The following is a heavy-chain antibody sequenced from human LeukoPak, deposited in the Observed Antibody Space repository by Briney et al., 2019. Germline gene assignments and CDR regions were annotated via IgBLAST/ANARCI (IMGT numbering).Heavy chain of an antibody. Sequence: SETLSLTCAVYGGSFSGYYWSWIRQPPGKGLEWIGEINHSGSTNYNPSLKSRVTISVDTSKNQFSLKLSSVTAADTAVYYCARKHDLYWFFDLWGRGTLVTVSS. CDR3: ARKHDLYWFFDL. V-gene: IGHV4-34*01. CDR1: GGSFSGYY. CDR2: INHSGST. D-gene: IGHD1-1*01. J-gene: IGHJ2*01.